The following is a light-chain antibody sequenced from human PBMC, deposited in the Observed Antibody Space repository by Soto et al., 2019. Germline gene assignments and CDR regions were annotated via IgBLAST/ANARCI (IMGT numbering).Light chain of an antibody. CDR2: XXX. CDR1: KLGDKY. V-gene: IGLV3-1*01. J-gene: IGLJ2*01. Sequence: SYELTQPPSVSVSPGQTASITCSGDKLGDKYACWYQQKPGQSPVLVIXXXXXXXXXXPXRXXXXNSXNTATLTISGTQAXXXXXXXXQAWDSSTAVFGGGTKLTVL. CDR3: QAWDSSTAV.